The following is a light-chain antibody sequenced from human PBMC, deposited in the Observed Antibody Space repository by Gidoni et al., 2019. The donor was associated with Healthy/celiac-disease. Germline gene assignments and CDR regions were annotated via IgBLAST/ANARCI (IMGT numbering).Light chain of an antibody. CDR2: DAS. V-gene: IGKV3-11*01. CDR3: RQRSNWPRIT. Sequence: EIVLTQSPATLSLSPGERATLSCRASQSVSSYLAWYQQKPGQAPRLLISDASNRATGIPARFSGSGSGTDFTLTISSLEPEDFAVYYCRQRSNWPRITFGPGTKVDIK. J-gene: IGKJ3*01. CDR1: QSVSSY.